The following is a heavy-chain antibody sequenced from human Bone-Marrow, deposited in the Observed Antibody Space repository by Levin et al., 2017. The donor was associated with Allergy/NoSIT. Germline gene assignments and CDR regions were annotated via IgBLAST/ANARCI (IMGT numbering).Heavy chain of an antibody. Sequence: GESLKISCAASGFTFSSYAMSWVRQAPGKGLEWVSAISGSGGSTYYADSVKGRFTISRDNSKNTLYLQMNSLRAEDTAVYYCAKDLVAARSYDYVWGSYRFRWFDPWGQGTLVTVSS. CDR1: GFTFSSYA. J-gene: IGHJ5*02. D-gene: IGHD3-16*02. V-gene: IGHV3-23*01. CDR2: ISGSGGST. CDR3: AKDLVAARSYDYVWGSYRFRWFDP.